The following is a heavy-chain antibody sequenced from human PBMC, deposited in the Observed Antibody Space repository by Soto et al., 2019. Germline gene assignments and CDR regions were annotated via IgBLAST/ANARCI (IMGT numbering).Heavy chain of an antibody. D-gene: IGHD1-26*01. CDR3: HARGPLPTAGNGEYYYYGMDV. J-gene: IGHJ6*02. CDR1: GGSFNDDY. V-gene: IGHV4-34*03. Sequence: SETLSLTCAVEGGSFNDDYWSWIRQSPGKGLEWIGEINDSGSTYYNPSLKSRVTISVDRSKNQFSLKLSSVTAADTAVYYCHARGPLPTAGNGEYYYYGMDVWGQGTTVTVSS. CDR2: INDSGST.